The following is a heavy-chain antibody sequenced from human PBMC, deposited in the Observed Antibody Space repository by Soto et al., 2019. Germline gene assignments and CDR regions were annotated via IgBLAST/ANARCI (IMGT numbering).Heavy chain of an antibody. V-gene: IGHV3-15*01. CDR1: GFTFSNAW. CDR2: IKSKTDGGTT. Sequence: GGSLRLSCAASGFTFSNAWMSWVRQAPGKGLEWVGRIKSKTDGGTTDYAVPVKGRFTISRDDSKNTLYLQMNSLKTEDTAVYYCTTRSGRVALDYWGQGTLVTVSS. CDR3: TTRSGRVALDY. J-gene: IGHJ4*02. D-gene: IGHD2-15*01.